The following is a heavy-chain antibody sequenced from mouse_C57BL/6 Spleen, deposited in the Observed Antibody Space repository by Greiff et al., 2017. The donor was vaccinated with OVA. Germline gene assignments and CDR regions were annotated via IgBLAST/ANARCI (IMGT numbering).Heavy chain of an antibody. J-gene: IGHJ4*01. CDR2: INPNNGGT. CDR1: GYTFTDYY. V-gene: IGHV1-26*01. CDR3: ARSGYDGYGDY. Sequence: VQLQQSGPELVKPGASVKISCKASGYTFTDYYMNWVKQSHGKSLEWIGDINPNNGGTSYNQKFKGKATLTVDKSSSTAYMELRSLTSEDSAVYYCARSGYDGYGDYWGQGTSGTVSS. D-gene: IGHD2-3*01.